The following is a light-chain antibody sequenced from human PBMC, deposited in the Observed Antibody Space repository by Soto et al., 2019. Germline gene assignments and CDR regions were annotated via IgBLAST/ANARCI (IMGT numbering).Light chain of an antibody. CDR2: YNN. V-gene: IGLV1-44*01. CDR3: AAWDDSLNAWV. J-gene: IGLJ3*02. CDR1: SSNIGSNT. Sequence: QSVLTQPPSASGTPGQRVTISCSGSSSNIGSNTVNWYQQFPGTAPKLLIYYNNQRPSGVPDRFSGSKSGTSASLAISGLQSEDESEYYCAAWDDSLNAWVFGGGTKLTVL.